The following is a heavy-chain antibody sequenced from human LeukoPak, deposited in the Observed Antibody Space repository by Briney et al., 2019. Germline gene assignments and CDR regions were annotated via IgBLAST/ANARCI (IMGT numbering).Heavy chain of an antibody. CDR1: EYSFTSYW. CDR2: IYPGDSDT. D-gene: IGHD3-3*01. J-gene: IGHJ6*03. CDR3: ARLVGVTIFGVVIHSPYYMDV. Sequence: GESLKISCKGSEYSFTSYWIGWVRQMPGKGLEWMGIIYPGDSDTRYSPSFQGQVTISADKSISTAYLQWSSLKASDTAMYYCARLVGVTIFGVVIHSPYYMDVWGKGTTVTVSS. V-gene: IGHV5-51*01.